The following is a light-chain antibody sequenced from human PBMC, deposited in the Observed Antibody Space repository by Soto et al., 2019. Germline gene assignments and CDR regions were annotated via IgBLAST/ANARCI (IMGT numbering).Light chain of an antibody. CDR2: LGS. V-gene: IGKV2-28*01. J-gene: IGKJ4*01. Sequence: DIVVTQSPLSLPVTPGEPASISCRSSQSLLHSNGYNYLDWYLQKPGQSPQILIYLGSHRASGVPDRFSGSGSGTDFTLKISRVEAEDVGVYYCMQALQTPTFGGGTRVEIK. CDR1: QSLLHSNGYNY. CDR3: MQALQTPT.